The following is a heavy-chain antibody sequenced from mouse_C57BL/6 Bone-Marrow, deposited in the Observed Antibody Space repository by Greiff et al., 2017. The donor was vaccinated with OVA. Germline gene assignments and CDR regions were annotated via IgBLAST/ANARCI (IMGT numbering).Heavy chain of an antibody. CDR3: GRGEIPGDY. CDR1: GYTFTSDW. V-gene: IGHV1-52*01. J-gene: IGHJ3*01. Sequence: QVQLQQPGAELVRPGSSVKLSCKASGYTFTSDWMHWVKQRPIQGLEWIGNIDPSDSETHYNQKFKDKATLTVDKSSSTAYMQLSSLTSEDSAVYYCGRGEIPGDYWGQGTLVTVSA. CDR2: IDPSDSET.